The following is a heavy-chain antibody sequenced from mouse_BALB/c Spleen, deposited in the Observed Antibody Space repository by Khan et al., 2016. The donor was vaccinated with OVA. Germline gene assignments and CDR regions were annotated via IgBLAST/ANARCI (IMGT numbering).Heavy chain of an antibody. D-gene: IGHD2-2*01. CDR2: VDPFNGGT. V-gene: IGHV1S135*01. CDR1: GYSFTTYY. J-gene: IGHJ3*01. CDR3: TRHGYVAWFAY. Sequence: EVQLQQSGPELMKPGASVKISCKASGYSFTTYYIHWVKQSHGKSLEWIGYVDPFNGGTSYNQKFKGKATLTVDKSSSTAYMHLSSLTSEDSAVYYFTRHGYVAWFAYWGQGTLVTVSA.